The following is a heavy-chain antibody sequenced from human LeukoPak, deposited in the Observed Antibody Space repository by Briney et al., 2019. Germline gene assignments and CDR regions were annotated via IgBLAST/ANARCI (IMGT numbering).Heavy chain of an antibody. Sequence: ASVKVSCKASGYTFTGYYMHWVRQAPGQGLEWMGWINPNSGGTNYAQKFQGRVTMTRDTSISTAYMELSRLTSDDTAVYYCARDRGGGGCSRDVLISWGKGKMVTVFS. CDR3: ARDRGGGGCSRDVLIS. D-gene: IGHD3-16*01. V-gene: IGHV1-2*02. CDR2: INPNSGGT. J-gene: IGHJ3*01. CDR1: GYTFTGYY.